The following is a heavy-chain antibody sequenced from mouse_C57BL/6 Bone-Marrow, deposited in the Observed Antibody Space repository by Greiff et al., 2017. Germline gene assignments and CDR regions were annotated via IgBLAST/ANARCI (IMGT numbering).Heavy chain of an antibody. CDR3: ARERRVITTVVGYFDY. J-gene: IGHJ2*01. D-gene: IGHD1-1*01. Sequence: DVMLVESGGGLVKPGGSLKLSCAASGFTFSSYAMSWVRQTPEKRLEWVATISDGGSYTYYPDNVKGRFTISRDNAKNNLYLQMSHLKSEDTAMYYCARERRVITTVVGYFDYWGQGTTLTVSS. CDR1: GFTFSSYA. CDR2: ISDGGSYT. V-gene: IGHV5-4*01.